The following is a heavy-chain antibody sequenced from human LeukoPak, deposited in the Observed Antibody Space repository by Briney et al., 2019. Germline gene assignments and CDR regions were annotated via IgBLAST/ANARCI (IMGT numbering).Heavy chain of an antibody. V-gene: IGHV1-18*01. Sequence: ASVKVSCKASGYTFSTYGISWVRQAPGQGLEWMGWISAYNGNTNYAQKLQGRVTMTTDTSTSTAYMELRSLRSDDTPVYYCARTYYDSSGFQEYFQNWGQGTLVTVSS. J-gene: IGHJ1*01. CDR1: GYTFSTYG. D-gene: IGHD3-22*01. CDR3: ARTYYDSSGFQEYFQN. CDR2: ISAYNGNT.